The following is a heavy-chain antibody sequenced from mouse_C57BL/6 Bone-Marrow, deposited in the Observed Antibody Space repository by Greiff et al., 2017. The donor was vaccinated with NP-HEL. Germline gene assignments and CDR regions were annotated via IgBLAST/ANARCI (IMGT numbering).Heavy chain of an antibody. D-gene: IGHD2-3*01. V-gene: IGHV5-4*01. Sequence: EVQGVESGGGLVKPGGSLKLSCAASGFTFSSYAMSWVRQTPEKRLEWVATISDGGSYTYYPDNVKGRFTISRDNAKNNLYLQMSHLKSEDTAMYNCASDDGYGSMDYGGQGTSVTVSA. J-gene: IGHJ4*01. CDR3: ASDDGYGSMDY. CDR1: GFTFSSYA. CDR2: ISDGGSYT.